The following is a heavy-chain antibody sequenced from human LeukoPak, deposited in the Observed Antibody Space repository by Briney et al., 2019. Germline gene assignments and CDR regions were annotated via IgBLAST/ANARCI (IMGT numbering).Heavy chain of an antibody. D-gene: IGHD1-26*01. Sequence: SESLSLTCTVSGGSISSTSYFWAWIRQPPGKGLEWIGNIYYSGSTDYNPSLKSRVTISVDTSQNQVSLNLSSVTAADSAVFYCARLSSGSYSSGSFDYWGQGTLDTVSS. V-gene: IGHV4-39*01. CDR3: ARLSSGSYSSGSFDY. CDR2: IYYSGST. CDR1: GGSISSTSYF. J-gene: IGHJ4*02.